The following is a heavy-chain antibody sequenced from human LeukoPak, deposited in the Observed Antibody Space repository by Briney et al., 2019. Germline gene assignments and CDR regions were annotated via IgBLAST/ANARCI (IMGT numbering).Heavy chain of an antibody. CDR2: INPNTGVT. D-gene: IGHD2-21*02. V-gene: IGHV1-2*02. Sequence: EASVKVSCKASGYTFTGDYMHWVRQAPGQGLTWMGWINPNTGVTNYAQKFQGRVTMTRATSINTAYMELDRLTSDDTAIYYCARSYCGGDCYWTIDYWGQGTLVTVSS. J-gene: IGHJ4*02. CDR3: ARSYCGGDCYWTIDY. CDR1: GYTFTGDY.